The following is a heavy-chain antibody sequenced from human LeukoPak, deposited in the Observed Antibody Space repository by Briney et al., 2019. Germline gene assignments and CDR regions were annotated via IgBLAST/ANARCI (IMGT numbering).Heavy chain of an antibody. J-gene: IGHJ6*03. CDR3: ARIYGSGDYYYMDV. D-gene: IGHD3-10*01. V-gene: IGHV3-21*01. Sequence: GGSLRLSCAASGFTFSNYNMNWVRQAPGKGLEWVSSITSTSSYIYYADSVKGRFTISRDNAKNSLYLQMNSLRAEDTAVYYCARIYGSGDYYYMDVWGKGTTVTVSS. CDR1: GFTFSNYN. CDR2: ITSTSSYI.